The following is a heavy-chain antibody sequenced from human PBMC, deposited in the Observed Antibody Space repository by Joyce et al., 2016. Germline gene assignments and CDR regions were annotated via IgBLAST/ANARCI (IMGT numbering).Heavy chain of an antibody. CDR3: ARDGSPTFDTDGYYYEVATNFDY. CDR2: ISYDGLNK. V-gene: IGHV3-30-3*01. CDR1: GFNFSSYP. J-gene: IGHJ4*02. Sequence: QVQLVESGGGVVRPGRSLRLSCAASGFNFSSYPMHWVRQAHGKGREWVAVISYDGLNKHSADSVKGRRTISRDNSKSTLYLQMNSLRTEDTAVYFCARDGSPTFDTDGYYYEVATNFDYWGQGTLITVSS. D-gene: IGHD3-22*01.